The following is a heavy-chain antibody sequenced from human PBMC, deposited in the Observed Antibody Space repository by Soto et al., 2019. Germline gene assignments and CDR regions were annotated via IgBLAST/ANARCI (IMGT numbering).Heavy chain of an antibody. CDR2: SSGSGKDT. J-gene: IGHJ6*02. CDR3: ARVHLVAGSAFYCAMDV. D-gene: IGHD6-6*01. CDR1: GFDLTSSR. Sequence: GGSLRLSCVASGFDLTSSRMNWVRQAPGKGLEWVASSSGSGKDTFYRHSVKGRFAISRDSAGTSLFLRMDSVKVEDTAVYHCARVHLVAGSAFYCAMDVWGPGTAVTVSS. V-gene: IGHV3-21*01.